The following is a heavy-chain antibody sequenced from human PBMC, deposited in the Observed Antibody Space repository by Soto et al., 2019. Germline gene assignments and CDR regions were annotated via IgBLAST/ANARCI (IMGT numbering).Heavy chain of an antibody. V-gene: IGHV3-23*01. J-gene: IGHJ4*02. D-gene: IGHD3-10*01. CDR2: ISTAGHNT. CDR1: GFTFIDYA. Sequence: EVQLLDSGGGLVQPGGSLRLSCGASGFTFIDYAMSWVRQAPGKGLEWVSTISTAGHNTFSADSVKGRFTISRDNSKNTLYLQMISLRAKDTAFYFCAKGGSFGGMLDSWGRGTLVTVSS. CDR3: AKGGSFGGMLDS.